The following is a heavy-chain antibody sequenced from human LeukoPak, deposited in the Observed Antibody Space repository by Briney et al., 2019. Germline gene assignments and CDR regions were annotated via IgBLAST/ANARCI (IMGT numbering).Heavy chain of an antibody. D-gene: IGHD6-19*01. CDR2: FYTSGNT. Sequence: PSETLSLTCTVSGGSISSGIYHWSWVRQPAGKGLEWIGRFYTSGNTNYNPSLKSRVTISVDTSTNQFSLNLTSVTAADTAVYYCATQQWGFSYMDVWGKGTTVTVSS. J-gene: IGHJ6*03. V-gene: IGHV4-61*02. CDR1: GGSISSGIYH. CDR3: ATQQWGFSYMDV.